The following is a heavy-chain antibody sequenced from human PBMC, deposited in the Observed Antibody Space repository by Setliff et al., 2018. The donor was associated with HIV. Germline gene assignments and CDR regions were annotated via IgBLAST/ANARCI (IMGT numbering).Heavy chain of an antibody. D-gene: IGHD3-10*01. Sequence: ASVKVSCKASGYTFSGYYIHWVRQAPGQGLEGMGWINPNNGDTKYAQKFQGWVTMTRETSISTAYMELSRLRSDDTAVYYCAKVRDYGSGSYYNWYFDLWGRGTRFTVSS. CDR3: AKVRDYGSGSYYNWYFDL. CDR2: INPNNGDT. CDR1: GYTFSGYY. J-gene: IGHJ2*01. V-gene: IGHV1-2*04.